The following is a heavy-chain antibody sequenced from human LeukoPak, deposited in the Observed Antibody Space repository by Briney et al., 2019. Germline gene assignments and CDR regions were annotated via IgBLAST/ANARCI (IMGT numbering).Heavy chain of an antibody. CDR3: ARDPAGVVVPAAPNY. Sequence: GGSLRLSCAASGFTFSSYSMNWVRQAPGEGLEWVSSISSSSSYIYYADSVKGRFTISRDNAKNSLYLQMNSLRAEDTAVYYCARDPAGVVVPAAPNYWGQGTLVTVSS. D-gene: IGHD2-2*01. V-gene: IGHV3-21*01. CDR1: GFTFSSYS. CDR2: ISSSSSYI. J-gene: IGHJ4*02.